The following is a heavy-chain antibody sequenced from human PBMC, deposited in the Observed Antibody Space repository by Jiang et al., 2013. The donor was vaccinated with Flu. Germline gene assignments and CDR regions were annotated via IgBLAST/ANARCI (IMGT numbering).Heavy chain of an antibody. V-gene: IGHV3-74*01. D-gene: IGHD3-22*01. CDR3: ARGPYYYDGSGTLDY. Sequence: RDNAKNTLYLQMNSLRAEDTAVYYCARGPYYYDGSGTLDYWGQGTLVTVSS. J-gene: IGHJ4*02.